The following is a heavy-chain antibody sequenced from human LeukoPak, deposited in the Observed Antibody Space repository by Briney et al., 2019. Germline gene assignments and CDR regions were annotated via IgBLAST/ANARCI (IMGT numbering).Heavy chain of an antibody. J-gene: IGHJ4*02. CDR1: GFIFGKYW. V-gene: IGHV3-23*01. Sequence: GGSLRLSCAASGFIFGKYWMSWVRQAPGKGLEWVSAISGSGISTYYADSVKGRFTISRDNSKNTLYLQMNSLRAEDTAVYYCAKPGPMGGEVVVVASFDYWGQGTLVTVSS. CDR2: ISGSGIST. CDR3: AKPGPMGGEVVVVASFDY. D-gene: IGHD2-21*01.